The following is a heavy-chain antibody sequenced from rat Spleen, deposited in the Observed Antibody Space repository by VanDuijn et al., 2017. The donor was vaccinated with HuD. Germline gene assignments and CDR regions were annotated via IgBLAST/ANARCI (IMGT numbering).Heavy chain of an antibody. D-gene: IGHD1-9*01. CDR2: ISVGGGNS. J-gene: IGHJ2*01. CDR1: GFTFSNYG. Sequence: EVQLVESGGGLVQSGRSLKLSCAASGFTFSNYGMAWVRQTPTKGLEWVASISVGGGNSYYPDSVKGRFTISRDIAKSTLYLRMNSLRSEDTATYYCTRGTYYRHWGQGVMVTVSS. CDR3: TRGTYYRH. V-gene: IGHV5S13*01.